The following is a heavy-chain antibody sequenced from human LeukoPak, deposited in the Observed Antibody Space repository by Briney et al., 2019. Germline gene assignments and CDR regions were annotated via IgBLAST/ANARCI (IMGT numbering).Heavy chain of an antibody. CDR1: GFTFSSYA. CDR3: AKDPWIVVVPAAISDY. V-gene: IGHV3-23*01. Sequence: GGSLRLSCAASGFTFSSYAMSRVRQAPGKGLEWVSAISGSGGSTYYADSVKGRFTISRDNSKNTLYLQMNSLRAEDTAVYYCAKDPWIVVVPAAISDYWGQGTLVTVSS. D-gene: IGHD2-2*02. CDR2: ISGSGGST. J-gene: IGHJ4*02.